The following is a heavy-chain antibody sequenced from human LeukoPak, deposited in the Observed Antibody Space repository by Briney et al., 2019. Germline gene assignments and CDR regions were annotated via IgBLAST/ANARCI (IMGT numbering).Heavy chain of an antibody. CDR1: GGSISSSSYY. Sequence: SETLSLTCTVSGGSISSSSYYWGWIRQPPGKGLEWIGSIYYSGSTYYNPSLKSRVAISVDTSKNQFSLKLSSVTAADTAVYYCASQYYYDSSGYYYALYYYYYMDVWGKGTTVTISS. D-gene: IGHD3-22*01. J-gene: IGHJ6*03. CDR2: IYYSGST. CDR3: ASQYYYDSSGYYYALYYYYYMDV. V-gene: IGHV4-39*01.